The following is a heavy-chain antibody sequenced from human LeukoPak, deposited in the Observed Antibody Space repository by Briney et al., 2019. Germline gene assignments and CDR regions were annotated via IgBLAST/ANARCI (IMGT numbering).Heavy chain of an antibody. CDR1: GFTFSSYG. Sequence: GGSLRLSCAASGFTFSSYGMHWVRQAPGKGLEWVAVIWYDGSNKYYADSVKGRFTISRDNSKNTLYLQMNSLRAEDTALYYCARHPAGGTFDYWGQGTLVTVSS. D-gene: IGHD3-16*01. V-gene: IGHV3-33*01. CDR2: IWYDGSNK. J-gene: IGHJ4*02. CDR3: ARHPAGGTFDY.